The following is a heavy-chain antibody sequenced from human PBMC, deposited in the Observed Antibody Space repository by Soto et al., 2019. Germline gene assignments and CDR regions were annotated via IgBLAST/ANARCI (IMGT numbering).Heavy chain of an antibody. J-gene: IGHJ3*02. CDR3: AVLRHAFDI. D-gene: IGHD3-3*01. V-gene: IGHV3-30-3*01. CDR1: GFTFSSYA. Sequence: ESGGGVVQPGRSLRLSCAASGFTFSSYAMHWVRQAPGKGLEWVAVISYDGSNKYYADSVKGRFTISRDNSKNTLYLQMNSLRAEDTAVYYSAVLRHAFDIWGQGTMVTVSS. CDR2: ISYDGSNK.